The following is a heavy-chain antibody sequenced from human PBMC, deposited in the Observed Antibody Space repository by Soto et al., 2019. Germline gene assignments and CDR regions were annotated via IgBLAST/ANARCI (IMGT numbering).Heavy chain of an antibody. V-gene: IGHV1-18*04. CDR3: TRGTLPGIAAAALDY. CDR1: GYTFTSYG. CDR2: ISAYNGNT. Sequence: ASVKVSCKASGYTFTSYGISWVRQAPGQGLEWMGWISAYNGNTNYAQKLQGRVTMTTDTSTSTAYMELRSLRYDDTAVYYCTRGTLPGIAAAALDYWGQGTLVTVSS. J-gene: IGHJ4*02. D-gene: IGHD6-13*01.